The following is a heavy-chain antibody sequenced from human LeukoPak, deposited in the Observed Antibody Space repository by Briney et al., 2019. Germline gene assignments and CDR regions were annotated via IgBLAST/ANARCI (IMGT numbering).Heavy chain of an antibody. J-gene: IGHJ4*02. V-gene: IGHV3-23*01. CDR2: ISCSGGNT. CDR1: GFTFSSYA. CDR3: AKGGIAVATRYYFDY. Sequence: GGSLRLSCAASGFTFSSYAMSWVPQAPGKGREWVSAISCSGGNTYYADSVKGRFTISRDNSKNTLYLQMNSLRAEDTAVYYCAKGGIAVATRYYFDYWGQGTLVTVSS. D-gene: IGHD6-19*01.